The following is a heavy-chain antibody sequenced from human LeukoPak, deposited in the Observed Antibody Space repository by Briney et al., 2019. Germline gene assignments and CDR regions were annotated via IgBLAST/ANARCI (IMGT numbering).Heavy chain of an antibody. CDR3: AKSKYYYDSSGYIDY. V-gene: IGHV3-23*01. Sequence: PGGSLRLSCAASGFIFSNYAMSWVRQAPGKGLQWVSAFNGSGGSTYYADSVKGRFTISRDNSRNTLYLQMNSLRAEDTAVYYCAKSKYYYDSSGYIDYWGQGTLVTVPS. J-gene: IGHJ4*02. CDR2: FNGSGGST. CDR1: GFIFSNYA. D-gene: IGHD3-22*01.